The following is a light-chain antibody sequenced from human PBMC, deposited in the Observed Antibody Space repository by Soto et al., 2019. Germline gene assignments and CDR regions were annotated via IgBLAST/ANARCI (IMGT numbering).Light chain of an antibody. CDR3: QQRSNWPSIT. V-gene: IGKV3-11*01. CDR2: GAS. Sequence: VMTQSPATLSVSPGERVTLSCRASQSVATNLAWYQQRPGLAPRLLIYGASNRATGIPDRFSGSGSGTDFTLTISSLEPEDFAVYYCQQRSNWPSITFGQGTRLEIK. CDR1: QSVATN. J-gene: IGKJ5*01.